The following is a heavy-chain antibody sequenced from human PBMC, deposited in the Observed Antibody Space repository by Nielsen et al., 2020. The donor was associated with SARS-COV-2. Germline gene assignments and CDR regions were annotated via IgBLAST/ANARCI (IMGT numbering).Heavy chain of an antibody. CDR3: ARGRAPLRY. J-gene: IGHJ4*02. D-gene: IGHD2-15*01. CDR1: GASISTNNYY. Sequence: SETLSLTCTVSGASISTNNYYWGWIRQPPGKGLEWIGSIHYSGSTYYNPSLKSRVSISIDTSKNQFSLRLRSVTAADTAVYYCARGRAPLRYWGQGILVTVSS. CDR2: IHYSGST. V-gene: IGHV4-39*07.